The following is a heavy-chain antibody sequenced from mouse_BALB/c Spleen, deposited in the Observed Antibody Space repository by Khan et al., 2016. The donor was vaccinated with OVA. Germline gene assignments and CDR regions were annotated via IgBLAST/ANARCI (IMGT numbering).Heavy chain of an antibody. J-gene: IGHJ4*01. D-gene: IGHD2-12*01. CDR3: ARGAGTTYGMDY. V-gene: IGHV1-9*01. CDR1: GYTFSSYW. Sequence: QVQLKQSGAELMKPGASVKIACKATGYTFSSYWIEWVKQRPGHGLEWIGEILPGRGSSNYNEKFKGKATFTADTSSNTAYMQLRSLTSEDSAVYHCARGAGTTYGMDYWGQGTSVTVSS. CDR2: ILPGRGSS.